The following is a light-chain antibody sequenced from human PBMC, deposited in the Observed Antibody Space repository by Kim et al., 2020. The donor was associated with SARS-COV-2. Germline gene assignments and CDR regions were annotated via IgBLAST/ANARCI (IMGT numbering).Light chain of an antibody. V-gene: IGKV3-15*01. CDR1: QSVSSN. CDR2: GAS. CDR3: QQYNNWPPLT. J-gene: IGKJ4*01. Sequence: VSPGERATLSCRASQSVSSNLAWYQQKPGQAPRLLIYGASTRATDIPARFSGSGSGTEFTLTISSLQSEDFAVYYCQQYNNWPPLTFGGGTKVEI.